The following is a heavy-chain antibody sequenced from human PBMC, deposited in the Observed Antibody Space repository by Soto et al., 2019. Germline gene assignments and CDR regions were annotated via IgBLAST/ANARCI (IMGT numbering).Heavy chain of an antibody. Sequence: SETLSLTCTVSGDSISSNSYYWGWIRQPPGNGLDWIGNINSSGTTHYSPSLKSRVTISVDTSNNQFSLKLTSVTAADTAVYYCARHPGYCIGDSCHGQYTMDVWGQGATVTVSS. CDR3: ARHPGYCIGDSCHGQYTMDV. J-gene: IGHJ6*02. V-gene: IGHV4-39*01. CDR1: GDSISSNSYY. D-gene: IGHD2-15*01. CDR2: INSSGTT.